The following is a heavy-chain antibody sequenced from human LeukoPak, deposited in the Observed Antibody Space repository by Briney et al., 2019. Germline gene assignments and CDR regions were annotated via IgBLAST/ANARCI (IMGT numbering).Heavy chain of an antibody. CDR3: ARGFAIFYGGNSVGDDY. CDR1: GGSFSGYY. D-gene: IGHD4-23*01. CDR2: INHSGST. V-gene: IGHV4-34*01. Sequence: PSETLSLTCAVYGGSFSGYYWSWIRQPPGKGLEWIGEINHSGSTNYNPSLKSRVTISVDTSKNQFPLKLSSVTAADTAVYYCARGFAIFYGGNSVGDDYWGQGTLVTVSS. J-gene: IGHJ4*02.